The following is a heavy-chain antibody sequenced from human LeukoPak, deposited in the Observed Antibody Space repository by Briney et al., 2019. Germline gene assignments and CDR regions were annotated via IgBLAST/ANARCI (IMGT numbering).Heavy chain of an antibody. CDR3: ARKDCSTTSCSCGFDI. CDR1: GGSISSSSYY. Sequence: SETLSLTCTVSGGSISSSSYYWGWIRQPPGKGLEWIGSIYYSGSTNYNPSLASRVTISVDTSKKQFSLELSSVTAADTAVYFCARKDCSTTSCSCGFDIWAQGTMVTVSS. V-gene: IGHV4-39*07. D-gene: IGHD2-2*01. CDR2: IYYSGST. J-gene: IGHJ3*02.